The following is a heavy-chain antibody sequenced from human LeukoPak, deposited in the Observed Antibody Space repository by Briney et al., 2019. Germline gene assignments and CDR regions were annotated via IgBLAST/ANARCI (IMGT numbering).Heavy chain of an antibody. J-gene: IGHJ4*02. Sequence: PGGSPRLSCAASGFSFSSYWMHWVPQAPGKGLVWVARISPDGSSALSADSVRGRFTISRDNADNTLYLQLNSLRAEDTAVYYCARVSFCPRCHFDYWGEGTLVTVSS. V-gene: IGHV3-74*03. CDR3: ARVSFCPRCHFDY. D-gene: IGHD2/OR15-2a*01. CDR1: GFSFSSYW. CDR2: ISPDGSSA.